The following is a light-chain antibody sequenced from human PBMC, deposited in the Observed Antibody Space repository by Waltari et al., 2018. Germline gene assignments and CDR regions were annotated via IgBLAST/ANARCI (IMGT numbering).Light chain of an antibody. CDR3: QQSFSSPWT. J-gene: IGKJ1*01. CDR1: QNIRTY. CDR2: GAS. V-gene: IGKV1-39*01. Sequence: DIQMTQSPSSLSASIGDTITVTCRASQNIRTYFNWYQQKPANSPKLLIFGASSLPRGVPSRFSGSASGTEFTLTITNLQPDDFATYFCQQSFSSPWTFGQGTTV.